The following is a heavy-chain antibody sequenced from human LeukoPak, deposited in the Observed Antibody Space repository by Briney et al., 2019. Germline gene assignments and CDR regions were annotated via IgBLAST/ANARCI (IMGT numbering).Heavy chain of an antibody. V-gene: IGHV1-69*13. D-gene: IGHD1-1*01. Sequence: ASVKVSCKASGGTFSSSAISWVRQAPGQGLDWMGGIIPISGTANYAQKFQGRVTITADDSTSTAYMELSSLRFEDTAVYYCARDRLLEDRDYSSYYYMDVWGKGTTVTVSS. CDR2: IIPISGTA. J-gene: IGHJ6*03. CDR1: GGTFSSSA. CDR3: ARDRLLEDRDYSSYYYMDV.